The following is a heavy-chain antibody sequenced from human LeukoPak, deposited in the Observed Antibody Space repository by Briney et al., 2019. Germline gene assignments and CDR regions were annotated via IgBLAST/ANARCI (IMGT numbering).Heavy chain of an antibody. CDR2: ISAYNGNT. V-gene: IGHV1-18*01. J-gene: IGHJ6*02. CDR3: ARDPSGSGSYFRNYYYYGMDV. D-gene: IGHD3-10*01. CDR1: GYTFTSYG. Sequence: ASVKVSCKASGYTFTSYGISWVRQAPGQGLEWMGWISAYNGNTNYAQKLQGRVTMTTDTSTSTAYMELRSLRSDDTAVYYCARDPSGSGSYFRNYYYYGMDVWGQGTTVTVS.